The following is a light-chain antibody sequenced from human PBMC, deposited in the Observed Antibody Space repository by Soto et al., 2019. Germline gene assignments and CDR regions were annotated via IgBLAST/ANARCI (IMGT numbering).Light chain of an antibody. J-gene: IGLJ1*01. CDR1: SSNIGAGYD. Sequence: SVLTQPPSVSGAPGQRVTISCTGSSSNIGAGYDVHWYHQLPGTSPKVLIYGNSNRPSGVPDRFSGSKSGTSASLAITGLQAEDEADYYCQSYDSSLSGYVFGTGTQLTVL. V-gene: IGLV1-40*01. CDR3: QSYDSSLSGYV. CDR2: GNS.